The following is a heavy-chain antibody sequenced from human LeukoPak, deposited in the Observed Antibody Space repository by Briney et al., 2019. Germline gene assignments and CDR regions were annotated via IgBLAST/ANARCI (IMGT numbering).Heavy chain of an antibody. V-gene: IGHV3-30*04. J-gene: IGHJ5*02. CDR3: ARDTGFGEVFDLFDP. CDR1: GFTFSSYA. Sequence: GGSLRLSCAASGFTFSSYAMHWVRQAPGKGLEWVAVISYDGSNKYYADSVKGRFTISRDNSKNTLYLQMNSLRAEDTAVYYCARDTGFGEVFDLFDPWGQGTLVTVSS. D-gene: IGHD3-10*01. CDR2: ISYDGSNK.